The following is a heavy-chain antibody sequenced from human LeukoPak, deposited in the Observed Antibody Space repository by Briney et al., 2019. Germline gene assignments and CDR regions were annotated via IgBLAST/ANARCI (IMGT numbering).Heavy chain of an antibody. J-gene: IGHJ3*02. CDR2: IGTAGDT. CDR3: ARGGSYSGYDAFDI. CDR1: GFTFSSYD. D-gene: IGHD1-26*01. V-gene: IGHV3-13*01. Sequence: PGTSLRLSCAASGFTFSSYDMHWVRQATGKGLEWVSAIGTAGDTYYPGSVKGRFTISRENAKNSLYLQMNSLRAGDTAVYYCARGGSYSGYDAFDIWGQGTMVTVSS.